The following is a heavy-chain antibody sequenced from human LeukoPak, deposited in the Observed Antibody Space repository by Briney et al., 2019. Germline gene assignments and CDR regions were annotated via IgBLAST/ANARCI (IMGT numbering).Heavy chain of an antibody. CDR2: IYYSGST. Sequence: PSETLSLTCTVSGGSISSSSYYWGWIRQPPGKGLEWIGSIYYSGSTYYNPSLKSRVTISVDTSKNQFSLKLSSVTAADTAVYYCARDKIVVVVAATGGFDYWGQGTLVTVSS. J-gene: IGHJ4*02. D-gene: IGHD2-15*01. V-gene: IGHV4-39*07. CDR1: GGSISSSSYY. CDR3: ARDKIVVVVAATGGFDY.